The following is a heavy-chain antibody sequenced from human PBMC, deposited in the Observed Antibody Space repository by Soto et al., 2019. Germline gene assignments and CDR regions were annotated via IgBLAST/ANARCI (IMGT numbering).Heavy chain of an antibody. CDR3: ARGGHVVVVTAALDY. Sequence: QVQLGQSGAEVKKPGASVKVSCKASGDTFTDYYIHWVRQAPGQGLEWMGTVNPSGGHTTYAQHFLGRMNMTRDTSTSTLYMELASLTSEDTAIYFCARGGHVVVVTAALDYWGQGTLVTVSS. CDR1: GDTFTDYY. J-gene: IGHJ4*02. D-gene: IGHD2-21*02. V-gene: IGHV1-46*01. CDR2: VNPSGGHT.